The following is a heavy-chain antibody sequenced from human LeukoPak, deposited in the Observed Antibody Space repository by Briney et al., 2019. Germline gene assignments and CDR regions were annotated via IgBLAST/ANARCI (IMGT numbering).Heavy chain of an antibody. CDR2: INACNGNT. D-gene: IGHD3-10*01. Sequence: ASVKVSCKASGYTFTSYAMHWVRQAPGQRLEWMGWINACNGNTKYSQKFQGRVTITRDTSASTAYMELSSLRSEDTAVYYCASLGGSGTNDYWGQGTLVTVSS. CDR1: GYTFTSYA. J-gene: IGHJ4*02. CDR3: ASLGGSGTNDY. V-gene: IGHV1-3*01.